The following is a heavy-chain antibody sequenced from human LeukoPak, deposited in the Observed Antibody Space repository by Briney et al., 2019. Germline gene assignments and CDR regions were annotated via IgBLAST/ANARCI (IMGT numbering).Heavy chain of an antibody. J-gene: IGHJ4*02. CDR1: GYAFTNYT. D-gene: IGHD2-2*01. CDR2: ISVYNGNT. CDR3: ARGYCSSATCRHFDY. Sequence: ASLNLSCKASGYAFTNYTISWVRQAPGQGLEKMGWISVYNGNTNYAQKLQGRVTMTADTSTTTAYMELRSLRSDDTAVYYCARGYCSSATCRHFDYWGQGALVTVSS. V-gene: IGHV1-18*01.